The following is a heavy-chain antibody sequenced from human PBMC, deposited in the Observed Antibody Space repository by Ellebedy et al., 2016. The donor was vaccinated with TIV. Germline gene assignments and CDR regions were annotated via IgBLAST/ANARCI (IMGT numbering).Heavy chain of an antibody. CDR1: GSTISRSW. Sequence: PGGSLRLSCAASGSTISRSWMSWVRQAPGKGLEWVANINHNGREKNFVDSVKGRFSISRDNAKNSLFLQMNSLRAEDTAVYYCARAGEYCDFPQNCYAMDVWGQGTTVTVS. CDR2: INHNGREK. V-gene: IGHV3-7*03. J-gene: IGHJ6*02. CDR3: ARAGEYCDFPQNCYAMDV. D-gene: IGHD2/OR15-2a*01.